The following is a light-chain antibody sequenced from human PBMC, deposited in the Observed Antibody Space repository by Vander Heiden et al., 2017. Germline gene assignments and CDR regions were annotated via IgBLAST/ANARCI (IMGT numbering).Light chain of an antibody. V-gene: IGLV1-47*01. Sequence: QSVLTQPPSASETPGQRVTISCSGSSSNIGSNYVYWYQQLPGTAPKLLIHRNIYRPSGVPDRCSGSKSGTPASLAISGLRSEDEADYYCAAWDDSLSGVVFGGGTKLTVL. CDR1: SSNIGSNY. CDR2: RNI. CDR3: AAWDDSLSGVV. J-gene: IGLJ2*01.